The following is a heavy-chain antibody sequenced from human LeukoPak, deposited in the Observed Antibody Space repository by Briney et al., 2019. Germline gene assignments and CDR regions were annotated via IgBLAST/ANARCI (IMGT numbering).Heavy chain of an antibody. Sequence: GGSLRLFCAASGFTCSSYAISLVRQAPGKGLGGVSAISGSGGSTYYADSVKGRFTISRDNSKNTLYLQMNSLRAEDTAVYYCAKDADSGSYLVYWGQGTLVTVSS. J-gene: IGHJ4*02. CDR1: GFTCSSYA. CDR3: AKDADSGSYLVY. D-gene: IGHD1-26*01. CDR2: ISGSGGST. V-gene: IGHV3-23*01.